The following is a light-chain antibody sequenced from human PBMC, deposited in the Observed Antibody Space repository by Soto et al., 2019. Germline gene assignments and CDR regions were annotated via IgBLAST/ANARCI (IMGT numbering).Light chain of an antibody. CDR1: QSVSSSF. CDR2: GAS. CDR3: QQYDSSPWT. J-gene: IGKJ1*01. Sequence: ESVLTQSPGTLSLSPGERATLSCRASQSVSSSFLAWYQLKPGQAPRLLIYGASSRATGIPDRFSGSGSGTHFTLTTSRLEPEDFAVYYCQQYDSSPWTFGRGTKVEIK. V-gene: IGKV3-20*01.